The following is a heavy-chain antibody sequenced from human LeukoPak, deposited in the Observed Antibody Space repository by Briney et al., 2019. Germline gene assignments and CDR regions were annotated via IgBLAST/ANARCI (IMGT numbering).Heavy chain of an antibody. V-gene: IGHV3-21*01. CDR1: GFTFSSYS. J-gene: IGHJ3*02. CDR3: ARDPIATSAFDI. D-gene: IGHD1-26*01. Sequence: PGGSLRLSCAASGFTFSSYSMNWVRQAPGKGLEWVSSISSSSSYIYYADSVKGRFTISRDNAKNSPYLQMNSLRAEDTAVYYCARDPIATSAFDIWGQGTMVTVSS. CDR2: ISSSSSYI.